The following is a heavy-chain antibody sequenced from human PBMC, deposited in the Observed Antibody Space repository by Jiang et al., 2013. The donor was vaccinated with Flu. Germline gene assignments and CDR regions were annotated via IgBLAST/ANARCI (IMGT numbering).Heavy chain of an antibody. CDR1: GGSISSYF. CDR3: ARDSAVVPRAIFH. Sequence: LLKPSETLSLTCTVSGGSISSYFWNWIRQPPGKGLEWIGSIYYSGSTNYNPSLKSRVTISLDTSKSHFSLRLRSVTAPDTAVYYCARDSAVVPRAIFHWGLGTLVTVSS. J-gene: IGHJ4*02. D-gene: IGHD2-2*01. V-gene: IGHV4-59*01. CDR2: IYYSGST.